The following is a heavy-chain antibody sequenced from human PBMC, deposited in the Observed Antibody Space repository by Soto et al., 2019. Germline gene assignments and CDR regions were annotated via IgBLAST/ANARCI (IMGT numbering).Heavy chain of an antibody. CDR1: GGSISSGGYS. CDR3: ASDSYGSLGLDY. D-gene: IGHD5-18*01. J-gene: IGHJ4*02. Sequence: SETLSLTCAVSGGSISSGGYSWSWIRQPPGKGLEWIGYMYHSGSTYYNPSLKSRVTISIDRSKNQFSLKLSSVTAADTAVYYCASDSYGSLGLDYCGQGTLVTVSS. CDR2: MYHSGST. V-gene: IGHV4-30-2*01.